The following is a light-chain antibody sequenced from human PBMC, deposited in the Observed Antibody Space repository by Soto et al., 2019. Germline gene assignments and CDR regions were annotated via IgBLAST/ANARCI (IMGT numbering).Light chain of an antibody. J-gene: IGKJ1*01. CDR2: GAS. V-gene: IGKV3-20*01. Sequence: EIVLTQSPGTLSLSPGERATLSCRASQSVSSRDLAWNQQKPGQAPRLLISGASSRATGLPDRFTGSGSGTDFTRTISSLEPEEFAVYYWQQYGSSPRTFGQGTKVEIK. CDR3: QQYGSSPRT. CDR1: QSVSSRD.